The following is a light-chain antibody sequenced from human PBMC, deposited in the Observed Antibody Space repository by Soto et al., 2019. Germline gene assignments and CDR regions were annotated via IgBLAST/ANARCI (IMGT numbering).Light chain of an antibody. J-gene: IGKJ2*01. CDR1: QRVSSSY. CDR3: QRYGSLPAFT. V-gene: IGKV3-20*01. Sequence: EIVLTQSPGTLSLSPGERATLSCRASQRVSSSYLAWYQQKPGQAPRLLIYGASTMATGIPDRFSGSGSGTDFTLTISRLEPEDFAVYFCQRYGSLPAFTFGQGTKVEI. CDR2: GAS.